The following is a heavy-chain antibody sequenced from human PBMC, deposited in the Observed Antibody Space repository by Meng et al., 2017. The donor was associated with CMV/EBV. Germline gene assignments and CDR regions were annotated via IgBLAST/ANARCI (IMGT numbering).Heavy chain of an antibody. CDR1: GWSFSCFY. CDR3: ARRDYSNHYYFDY. D-gene: IGHD4-11*01. Sequence: VQLQQWGAVVVKPPDILLPSSAFYGWSFSCFYWSRIRPPPGKGLEWIEEINHSGSTNYNPSLKSRVTTSVDTSKNQFSLKLSSVTAADTAVYYCARRDYSNHYYFDYWGQGTLVTVSS. J-gene: IGHJ4*02. V-gene: IGHV4-34*01. CDR2: INHSGST.